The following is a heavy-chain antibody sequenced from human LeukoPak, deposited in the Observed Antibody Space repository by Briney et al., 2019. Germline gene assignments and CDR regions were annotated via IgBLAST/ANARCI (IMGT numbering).Heavy chain of an antibody. Sequence: PGGSLRLSCAASGFTFSSYAMSWVHQAPGKGLEWVSAISGSGGSTYYADSVKGRFTISRDNSKNTLYLQMNSLRAEDTAVYYCAKAPGIAVLHFVYWGQGTLVTVSS. D-gene: IGHD6-19*01. V-gene: IGHV3-23*01. CDR2: ISGSGGST. CDR1: GFTFSSYA. CDR3: AKAPGIAVLHFVY. J-gene: IGHJ4*02.